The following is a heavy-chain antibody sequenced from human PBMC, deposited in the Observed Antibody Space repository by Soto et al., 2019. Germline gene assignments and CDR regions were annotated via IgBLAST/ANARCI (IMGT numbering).Heavy chain of an antibody. CDR1: GFTFSSYA. J-gene: IGHJ3*02. CDR2: ISGSGGST. CDR3: AKDHNHNIIYYDTCDS. D-gene: IGHD3-10*01. Sequence: GGSLRLSCAASGFTFSSYAMSWVRKAPGKGLEWVSAISGSGGSTYYSDSVKGRFTISRDNSKNTLYLQMISLRAEDTYVYYCAKDHNHNIIYYDTCDSWGQGTMVTVSS. V-gene: IGHV3-23*01.